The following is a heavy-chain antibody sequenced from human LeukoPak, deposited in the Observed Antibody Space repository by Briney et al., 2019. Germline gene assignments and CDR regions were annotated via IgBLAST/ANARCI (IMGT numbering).Heavy chain of an antibody. J-gene: IGHJ4*02. CDR2: ISGSGGST. Sequence: GGSLRLSCAASGFTFSSYAMSWVRQAPGKGLEWVSGISGSGGSTYYADSVKGRFTISRDNSKNTLYLQMNSLRAEDTAVYYCAKDGSSYCSGGSGYFFEYWGQGTLVTVSS. CDR1: GFTFSSYA. CDR3: AKDGSSYCSGGSGYFFEY. V-gene: IGHV3-23*01. D-gene: IGHD2-15*01.